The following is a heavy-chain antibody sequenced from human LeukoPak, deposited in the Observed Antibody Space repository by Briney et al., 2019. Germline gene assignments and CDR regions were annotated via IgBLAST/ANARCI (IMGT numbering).Heavy chain of an antibody. J-gene: IGHJ4*02. CDR1: GFTFSSHG. Sequence: GRSLRLSCAASGFTFSSHGMHWVRQAPGKGLEWVAHIKEDGTDKYYVDSVTGRFTISRDNTINSLYLQMSSLRAEDTAVYYCATWSDAWEFDSWGQGTLVSVSS. V-gene: IGHV3-7*03. D-gene: IGHD1-26*01. CDR2: IKEDGTDK. CDR3: ATWSDAWEFDS.